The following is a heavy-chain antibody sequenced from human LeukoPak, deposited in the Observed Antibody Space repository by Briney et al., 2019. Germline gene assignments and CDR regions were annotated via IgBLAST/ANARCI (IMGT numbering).Heavy chain of an antibody. CDR2: INPSGGNT. CDR1: GYTFTSYY. D-gene: IGHD1-26*01. V-gene: IGHV1-46*01. CDR3: ARDFGWELRDYYYGMDV. J-gene: IGHJ6*02. Sequence: ASMKVSCKASGYTFTSYYMHWVRQAPGQGLEWMGIINPSGGNTSYAQKFQGRVTMTRDTSTSTVYMELSSLRSEDTAVYYCARDFGWELRDYYYGMDVWGQGTTVTVSS.